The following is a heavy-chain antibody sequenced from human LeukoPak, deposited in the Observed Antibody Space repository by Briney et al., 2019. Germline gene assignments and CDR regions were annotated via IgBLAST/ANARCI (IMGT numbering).Heavy chain of an antibody. J-gene: IGHJ4*02. CDR3: ARAGFLEWLLSGGFDY. CDR2: ISGSGGST. Sequence: QPGGSLRLSCAASGFTFSSYAMSWVRQAPGKGLEWVSAISGSGGSTYYADSVKGRFTISRDNSKNTLYLQMNSLRAEDTAVYYCARAGFLEWLLSGGFDYWGQGTLVTVSS. CDR1: GFTFSSYA. D-gene: IGHD3-3*01. V-gene: IGHV3-23*01.